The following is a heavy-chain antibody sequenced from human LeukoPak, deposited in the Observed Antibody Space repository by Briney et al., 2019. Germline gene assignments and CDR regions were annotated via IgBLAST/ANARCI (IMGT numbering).Heavy chain of an antibody. CDR3: ASNYGG. V-gene: IGHV3-7*03. CDR1: GVDFSNYW. D-gene: IGHD4-11*01. Sequence: GGSLRLSCAASGVDFSNYWMYWVRQAPGKGLEGVANIKQDGSEKYYVDSVRGRFTISRDNAKNSLSLQMNSLRAEDTAVYYCASNYGGWGQGTLVTVSS. J-gene: IGHJ4*02. CDR2: IKQDGSEK.